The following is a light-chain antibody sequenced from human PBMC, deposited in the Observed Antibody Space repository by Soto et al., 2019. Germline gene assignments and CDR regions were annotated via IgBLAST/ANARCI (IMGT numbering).Light chain of an antibody. CDR1: QSVSSN. CDR3: QQYNKWPLT. J-gene: IGKJ1*01. CDR2: GAS. Sequence: EIVMTQSPGTLSVSPGERATLSCRASQSVSSNLAWYQQKPGQAPRVLIYGASTRAPGIPARFSGSGSETEFTLTISSLQSEDFAVYYCQQYNKWPLTFGQGTKVDIK. V-gene: IGKV3-15*01.